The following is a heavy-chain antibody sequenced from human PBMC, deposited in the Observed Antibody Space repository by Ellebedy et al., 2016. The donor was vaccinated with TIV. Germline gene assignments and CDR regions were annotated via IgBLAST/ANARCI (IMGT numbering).Heavy chain of an antibody. J-gene: IGHJ4*02. Sequence: GESLKISXAASGVTFSSYGMHWVRQAPGKGLEWVGVISSDESKTYYADSVKGRFTISRDNSKNTLYLQMNSLRAEDTAIYYCAKFDILMVGGVLELDYWGQGTLVTVSS. D-gene: IGHD3-10*01. CDR1: GVTFSSYG. CDR3: AKFDILMVGGVLELDY. V-gene: IGHV3-30*18. CDR2: ISSDESKT.